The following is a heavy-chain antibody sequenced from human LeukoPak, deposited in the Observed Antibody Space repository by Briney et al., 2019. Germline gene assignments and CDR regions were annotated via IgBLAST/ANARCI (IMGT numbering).Heavy chain of an antibody. CDR2: ISAYNGDT. Sequence: ASVKVSCKASGYTFTTYGITWVRQAPGQGLDWMGWISAYNGDTNYAQKLQGRVTMTTDRSTSTAYMELRSLRSDDTAVYYCARDPSNTSGWMTWFDSWGQGTLVTVSS. V-gene: IGHV1-18*01. CDR1: GYTFTTYG. D-gene: IGHD6-19*01. J-gene: IGHJ5*01. CDR3: ARDPSNTSGWMTWFDS.